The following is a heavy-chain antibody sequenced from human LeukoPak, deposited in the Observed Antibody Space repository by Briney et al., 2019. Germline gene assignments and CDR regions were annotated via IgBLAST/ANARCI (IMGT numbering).Heavy chain of an antibody. CDR3: AKDQEYYGSGGFDY. J-gene: IGHJ4*02. CDR2: ISGSGGST. D-gene: IGHD3-10*01. CDR1: GFTFSSYG. Sequence: PGGSLRLSCAASGFTFSSYGMSWVRQAPGKGLEWVSAISGSGGSTYYADSVKGRFTISRDNSKNMLYLQMNSLRAEDTAVYYCAKDQEYYGSGGFDYWGQGTLVTVSS. V-gene: IGHV3-23*01.